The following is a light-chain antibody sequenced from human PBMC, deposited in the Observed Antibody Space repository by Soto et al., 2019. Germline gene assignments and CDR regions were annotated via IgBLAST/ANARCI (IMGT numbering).Light chain of an antibody. V-gene: IGLV1-47*01. CDR3: ATWDDSLNGFYV. Sequence: SVLTKPPSASGTPGQGVTISCSGSTSNIGSNYVYWYQQLPGTAPKLLIYRNNQRPSGVPDRFSGSKSGTSASLAISGLRSDDEADYFCATWDDSLNGFYVFGTGTKVTVL. CDR1: TSNIGSNY. J-gene: IGLJ1*01. CDR2: RNN.